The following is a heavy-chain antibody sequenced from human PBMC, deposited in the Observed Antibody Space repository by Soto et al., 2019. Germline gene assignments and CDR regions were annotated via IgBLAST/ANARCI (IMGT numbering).Heavy chain of an antibody. D-gene: IGHD1-1*01. Sequence: PSETLSLTCAVYGGSFSGYYWSWIRQPPGKGLEWIGEINHSGSTNYNPSLKSRVTISVDTSKNQFSLKLSSVTAADTAVYYCAREKVSWNQWYSYYYGMDVWGQGTTLTVSS. CDR1: GGSFSGYY. J-gene: IGHJ6*02. CDR3: AREKVSWNQWYSYYYGMDV. V-gene: IGHV4-34*01. CDR2: INHSGST.